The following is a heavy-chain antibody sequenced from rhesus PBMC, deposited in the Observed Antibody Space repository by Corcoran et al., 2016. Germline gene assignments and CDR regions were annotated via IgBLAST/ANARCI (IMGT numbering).Heavy chain of an antibody. Sequence: EVHLVESGGGLAKPGGSLRLSCAASGFTFSDYYMDWVRQAPGKGLVWVSRISNGGADTSYADSVKGRFTISRENAKNTLYLQADSLRPEDTAVYYCARDSGEGLDFWGQGVLVTVSS. V-gene: IGHV3-178*01. D-gene: IGHD3-3*01. CDR3: ARDSGEGLDF. J-gene: IGHJ4*01. CDR1: GFTFSDYY. CDR2: ISNGGADT.